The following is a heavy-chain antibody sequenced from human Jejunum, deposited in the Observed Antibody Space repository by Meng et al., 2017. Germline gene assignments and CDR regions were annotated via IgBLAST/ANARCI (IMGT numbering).Heavy chain of an antibody. J-gene: IGHJ4*02. V-gene: IGHV1-3*04. D-gene: IGHD2-2*01. CDR3: ARVYCGSASCRHHFDR. CDR2: INTVNGDT. Sequence: ASVKVSCKASGYTFTSYAIYWLRQAPGQGLEWMGWINTVNGDTEYSQKFQGRVTITRDTSANTAYMELTSLTSEDTAMYYCARVYCGSASCRHHFDRWGQGTLVTVSS. CDR1: GYTFTSYA.